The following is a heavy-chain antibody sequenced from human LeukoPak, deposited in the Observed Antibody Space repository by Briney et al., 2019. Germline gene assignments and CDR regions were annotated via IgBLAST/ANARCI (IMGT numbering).Heavy chain of an antibody. CDR1: GFTFTNYW. CDR2: IWYDGRNK. V-gene: IGHV3-33*08. CDR3: ARVNRGDAFDI. J-gene: IGHJ3*02. Sequence: GGSLRPSCAASGFTFTNYWMSWVRQAPGKGLEWVAVIWYDGRNKFYADSLKGRFTISRDNSKNTLYLQMNSLRAEDTAVYYCARVNRGDAFDIWGQGTLVTVSS. D-gene: IGHD3-16*02.